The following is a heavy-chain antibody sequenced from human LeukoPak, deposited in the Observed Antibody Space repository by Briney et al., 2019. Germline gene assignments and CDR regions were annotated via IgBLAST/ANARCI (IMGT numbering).Heavy chain of an antibody. D-gene: IGHD2-2*01. J-gene: IGHJ6*02. V-gene: IGHV1-69*01. Sequence: ASVKVSCKASGGTFSNYAISWVRQAPGQGLERMGGIIPIFGTTNYAQKFQGRVTITADESTSTAYMELSSLRSEDTAVYYCASGYCSSTSCYDYYYYGMDVWGQGTTVTVSS. CDR2: IIPIFGTT. CDR1: GGTFSNYA. CDR3: ASGYCSSTSCYDYYYYGMDV.